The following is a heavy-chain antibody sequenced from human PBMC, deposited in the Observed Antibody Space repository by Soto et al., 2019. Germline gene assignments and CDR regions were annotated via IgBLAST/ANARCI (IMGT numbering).Heavy chain of an antibody. CDR3: ARGIAAAGPKLDY. CDR1: GFTFSSYS. Sequence: EVQLVESGGGLVQPGGSLRLSCAASGFTFSSYSMNWVRQAPGKGLEWVSYISSATTTIYYADSVKGRFTISRDNAKNSPYLQMNSLRADDTAVYYCARGIAAAGPKLDYWGQGTLVTVSS. V-gene: IGHV3-48*01. D-gene: IGHD6-13*01. CDR2: ISSATTTI. J-gene: IGHJ4*02.